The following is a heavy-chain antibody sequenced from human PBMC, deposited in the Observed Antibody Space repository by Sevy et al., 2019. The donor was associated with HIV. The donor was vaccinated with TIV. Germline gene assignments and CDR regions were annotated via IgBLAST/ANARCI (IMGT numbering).Heavy chain of an antibody. Sequence: GSLRLSCAASGFTFSRYWMSWVRQAPGKGLEWVAYIKEDGSEENDVDSVRGRITISRDNAKNSLYLQMNSLRAEDTAVYYCARSCNGALDYWGQGTLVTVSS. CDR2: IKEDGSEE. V-gene: IGHV3-7*01. CDR3: ARSCNGALDY. CDR1: GFTFSRYW. D-gene: IGHD1-26*01. J-gene: IGHJ4*02.